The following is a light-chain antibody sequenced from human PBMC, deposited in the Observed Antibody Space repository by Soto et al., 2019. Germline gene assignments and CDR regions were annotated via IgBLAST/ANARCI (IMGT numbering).Light chain of an antibody. CDR2: LNSDGSH. J-gene: IGLJ2*01. CDR3: QTWGSGIVV. Sequence: QPVLTQSPSASASLGGSVKLTCTLSSGHINYAIAWHQQQSEKGPRYLMKLNSDGSHSKGDGIPDRFSGSSSGAERYLTISSLQSEDEADYYCQTWGSGIVVFGGGTKLTVL. V-gene: IGLV4-69*01. CDR1: SGHINYA.